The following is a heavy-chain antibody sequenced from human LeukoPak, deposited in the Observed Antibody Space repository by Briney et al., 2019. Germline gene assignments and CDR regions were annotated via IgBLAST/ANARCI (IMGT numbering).Heavy chain of an antibody. CDR1: GGTFSSYA. D-gene: IGHD2-15*01. CDR3: ASCSGGSCYPMGIGY. J-gene: IGHJ4*02. Sequence: SVKVSCKASGGTFSSYAISWVRQAPGQGLEWMGGIIPISGTANYAQKFQGRVTITADESTSTAYMELSSLRSEDTAVYYCASCSGGSCYPMGIGYWGQGTLVTVSS. V-gene: IGHV1-69*13. CDR2: IIPISGTA.